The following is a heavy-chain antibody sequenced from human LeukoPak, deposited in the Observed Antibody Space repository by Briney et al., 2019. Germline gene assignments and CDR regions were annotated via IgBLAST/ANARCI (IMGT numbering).Heavy chain of an antibody. V-gene: IGHV4-59*01. CDR1: GGPISSYY. D-gene: IGHD5-18*01. Sequence: PETLSLTCTVSGGPISSYYWSWIRQPPGKGLEWIGYIYYSGSTNYNPSLKSRVTISVDTSKNQFSLKLSSVTAADTAVYYCARDRGDSYGWYYYGMDVWGQGTTVTVSS. CDR3: ARDRGDSYGWYYYGMDV. CDR2: IYYSGST. J-gene: IGHJ6*02.